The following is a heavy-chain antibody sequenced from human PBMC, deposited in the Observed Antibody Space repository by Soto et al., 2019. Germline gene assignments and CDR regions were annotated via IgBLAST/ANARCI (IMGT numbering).Heavy chain of an antibody. D-gene: IGHD2-8*01. V-gene: IGHV3-23*01. Sequence: GGSLRLSCAASGFTFSTYAMGWVRQAPGKGLEWVSGLYGNGGGITYADSVKGRFTISRDNSNNMLYLQMHSLRAEDTAVYYCAKDRQPDGLWPFDHWGQGTLVTVSS. CDR3: AKDRQPDGLWPFDH. CDR1: GFTFSTYA. J-gene: IGHJ4*02. CDR2: LYGNGGGI.